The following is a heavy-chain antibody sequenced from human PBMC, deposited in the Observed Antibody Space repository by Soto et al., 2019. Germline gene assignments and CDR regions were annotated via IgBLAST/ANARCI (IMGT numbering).Heavy chain of an antibody. CDR3: ARVWVAAAGLHLAYYYYYMDV. V-gene: IGHV1-18*01. D-gene: IGHD6-13*01. CDR1: GYTFTSYG. J-gene: IGHJ6*03. CDR2: ISAYNGNT. Sequence: ASVKVSCKASGYTFTSYGISWVRQAPGQGLEWMGWISAYNGNTNYAQKLQGRVTMTTDTSTSTAYMELRSLRSDDTAVYYCARVWVAAAGLHLAYYYYYMDVWGKGTTVTVSS.